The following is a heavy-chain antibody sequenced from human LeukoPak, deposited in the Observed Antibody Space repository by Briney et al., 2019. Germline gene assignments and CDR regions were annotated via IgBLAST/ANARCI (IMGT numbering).Heavy chain of an antibody. V-gene: IGHV3-30*04. J-gene: IGHJ4*02. CDR1: GFTFTSYA. Sequence: GGSLRLSCGASGFTFTSYAMHWVRQAPGKGLEWVAIISYDGSKKYYRDSVKGRFTISRDDSKNTAYLQMNSLKTEDTAVYYCTRGMSGYDDGYYFDYWGQGTLVTVSS. D-gene: IGHD5-12*01. CDR2: ISYDGSKK. CDR3: TRGMSGYDDGYYFDY.